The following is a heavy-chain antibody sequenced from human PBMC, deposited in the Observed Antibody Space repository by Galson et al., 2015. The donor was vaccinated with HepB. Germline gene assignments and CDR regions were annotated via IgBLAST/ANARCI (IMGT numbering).Heavy chain of an antibody. CDR2: ISYDGSNK. V-gene: IGHV3-30*18. J-gene: IGHJ6*02. CDR3: AKVAMVRGVMGYYGMDV. D-gene: IGHD3-10*01. CDR1: GFTFSSYG. Sequence: SLRLSCAASGFTFSSYGMHWVRQAPGKGLEWVAVISYDGSNKYYADSVKGRFTISRDNSKNTLYLQMNSLRAEDTAVYYCAKVAMVRGVMGYYGMDVWGQGTTVTVSS.